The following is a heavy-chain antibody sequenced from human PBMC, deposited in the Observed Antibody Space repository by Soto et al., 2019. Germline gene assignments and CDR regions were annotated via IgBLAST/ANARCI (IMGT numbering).Heavy chain of an antibody. D-gene: IGHD3-16*02. Sequence: AASVKVSCKASGYTFTSYYMHWVRQAPGQGLEWMGIINPSGGSTSYAQKFQGRVTMTRDTSTSTVYMELSSPRSEDTAVYYCARDYRPLRRAEQDYYYYGMDVWGQGTTVTVSS. CDR2: INPSGGST. CDR1: GYTFTSYY. CDR3: ARDYRPLRRAEQDYYYYGMDV. V-gene: IGHV1-46*01. J-gene: IGHJ6*02.